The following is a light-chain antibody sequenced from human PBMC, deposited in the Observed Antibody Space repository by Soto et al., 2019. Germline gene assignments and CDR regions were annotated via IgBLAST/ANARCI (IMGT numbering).Light chain of an antibody. CDR2: GAS. CDR1: QSVSSSY. CDR3: QQYGSPLT. J-gene: IGKJ4*01. V-gene: IGKV3-20*01. Sequence: EIVLTQSPGTLSLSPGERATLSCRASQSVSSSYLAWYQQKPGQAPRLLIYGASSRATGIPDRFSGSGSGTDFTLTIGRLEHEDFAVYYCQQYGSPLTFGGGTKLEIK.